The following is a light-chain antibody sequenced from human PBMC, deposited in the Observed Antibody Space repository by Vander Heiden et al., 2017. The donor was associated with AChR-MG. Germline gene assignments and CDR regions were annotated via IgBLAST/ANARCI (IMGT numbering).Light chain of an antibody. J-gene: IGLJ1*01. Sequence: QSVLTQPPSASGTPGQRLTISCSGSSSNIGSNYVYWYQQLPGTAPKLLIYSNNQRPSGVPDRFSGSKSGTSASLAISGLRSEDEADYYCAAWDDSLSGSYVFGTGTKVTVL. CDR1: SSNIGSNY. CDR2: SNN. V-gene: IGLV1-47*02. CDR3: AAWDDSLSGSYV.